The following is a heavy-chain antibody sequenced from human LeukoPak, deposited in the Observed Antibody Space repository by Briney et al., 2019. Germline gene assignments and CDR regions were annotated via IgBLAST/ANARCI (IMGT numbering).Heavy chain of an antibody. CDR1: GFSFSNYG. Sequence: PGGSLRLSCAASGFSFSNYGMHWVRQAPGKGLEWVAVISYDGGNKFYADSVKGRFTISRDNSKNTLYLQMNSLRAEDTAVYYCAKDFSAAEVSAGGDYWGQGTLATVSS. D-gene: IGHD6-13*01. CDR3: AKDFSAAEVSAGGDY. J-gene: IGHJ4*02. CDR2: ISYDGGNK. V-gene: IGHV3-30*18.